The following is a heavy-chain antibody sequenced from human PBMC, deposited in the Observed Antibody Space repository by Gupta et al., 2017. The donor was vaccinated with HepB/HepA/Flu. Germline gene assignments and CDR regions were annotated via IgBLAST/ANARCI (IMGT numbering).Heavy chain of an antibody. D-gene: IGHD4-17*01. Sequence: ELQLVESGGGLVQPGGSLRLACAASGFSFSGHWPHWVRQAPGKGPMWVSRINGDGSYTGYADSVKGRFTVSRDNAKNTLYLQMNSLRVDDTAIYYCTRDFDYGGGYWGQGTLVTVSS. J-gene: IGHJ4*02. CDR3: TRDFDYGGGY. V-gene: IGHV3-74*01. CDR2: INGDGSYT. CDR1: GFSFSGHW.